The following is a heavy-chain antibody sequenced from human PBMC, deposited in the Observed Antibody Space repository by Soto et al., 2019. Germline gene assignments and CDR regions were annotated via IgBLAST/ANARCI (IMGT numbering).Heavy chain of an antibody. Sequence: GGSLRLSCAASGFTFSSYSMTWVRQAPGKGLEWVSDISGGGDNTYYADSVKGRFTISRDNSKSTLYLQLNSLRAEDTALYYCAKRERWPASGPYWGQGTLVTVSS. D-gene: IGHD1-1*01. CDR2: ISGGGDNT. CDR3: AKRERWPASGPY. J-gene: IGHJ4*02. CDR1: GFTFSSYS. V-gene: IGHV3-23*01.